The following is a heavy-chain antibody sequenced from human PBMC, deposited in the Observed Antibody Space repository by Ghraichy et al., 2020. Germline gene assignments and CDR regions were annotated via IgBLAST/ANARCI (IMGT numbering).Heavy chain of an antibody. V-gene: IGHV3-7*01. CDR1: GFTFSASW. D-gene: IGHD4-23*01. CDR2: IKQDGSAQ. Sequence: ETLSLTCAASGFTFSASWMSWVRQVPGKGLEWVANIKQDGSAQNYVDSVRGRFTTSRDNAKSSLFLQMDSLRVEDTALYYCARGGGNFDLWGQGSLVTVSS. CDR3: ARGGGNFDL. J-gene: IGHJ4*02.